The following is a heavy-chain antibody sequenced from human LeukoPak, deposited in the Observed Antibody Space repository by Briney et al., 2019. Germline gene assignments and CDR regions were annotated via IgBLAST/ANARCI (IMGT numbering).Heavy chain of an antibody. CDR2: INPNSGGT. D-gene: IGHD3-3*01. CDR3: ASQLAIFGVVIPGGY. Sequence: GASVKVSCKASGYTFTSYGISWVRQAPGQGLEWMGWINPNSGGTNYAQKFQGRVTMTRDTSISTAYMELSRLRSDDTAVYYCASQLAIFGVVIPGGYWGQGTLVTVSS. J-gene: IGHJ4*02. V-gene: IGHV1-2*02. CDR1: GYTFTSYG.